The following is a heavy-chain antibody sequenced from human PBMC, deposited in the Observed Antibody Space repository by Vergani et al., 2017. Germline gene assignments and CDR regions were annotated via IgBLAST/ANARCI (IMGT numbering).Heavy chain of an antibody. CDR2: INTNTGNP. V-gene: IGHV7-4-1*02. D-gene: IGHD3-10*01. J-gene: IGHJ6*02. CDR1: GYSFTNYA. Sequence: QVQLVQSGSELKKPGASVRISCKTSGYSFTNYAIHWLRQAPGQGLEWMGRINTNTGNPTYAQGFTGRFVFPLDRPASATNLQISGLKTEDTAVYYCARLRSSVVRGVQGATYYYYGLDVLGQGTTVNVSS. CDR3: ARLRSSVVRGVQGATYYYYGLDV.